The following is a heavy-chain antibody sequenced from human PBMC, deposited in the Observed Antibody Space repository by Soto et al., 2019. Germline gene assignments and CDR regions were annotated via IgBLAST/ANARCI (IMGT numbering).Heavy chain of an antibody. V-gene: IGHV3-23*01. CDR3: AYSSTPFDY. CDR2: ISGSGGST. Sequence: YGGSCVRQAPGKGLEWVSAISGSGGSTYYADSVKGRFTISRDNSKNTLYLQMNSLRAEDTAVYYCAYSSTPFDYWGQGTLVTVSS. D-gene: IGHD6-13*01. J-gene: IGHJ4*02. CDR1: YG.